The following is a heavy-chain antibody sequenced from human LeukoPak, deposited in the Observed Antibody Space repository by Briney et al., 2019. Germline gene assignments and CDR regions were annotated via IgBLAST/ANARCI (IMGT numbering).Heavy chain of an antibody. V-gene: IGHV3-11*01. CDR2: ISSSGSTI. CDR3: ARRGWGDGYYYYYMDV. D-gene: IGHD5-24*01. Sequence: KAGGSLRLSCAASGFTFSDYYMSWICQAPGKGLEWVSYISSSGSTIYYADSVKGRFTISRDNAKNSLYLQMNSLRAEDTAMYYCARRGWGDGYYYYYMDVWGKGTTVTISS. CDR1: GFTFSDYY. J-gene: IGHJ6*03.